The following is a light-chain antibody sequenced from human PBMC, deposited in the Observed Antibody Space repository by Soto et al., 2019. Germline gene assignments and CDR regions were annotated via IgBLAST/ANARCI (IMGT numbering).Light chain of an antibody. V-gene: IGKV1-27*01. CDR3: QKYNNAPYT. J-gene: IGKJ2*01. CDR2: AAS. CDR1: QGISNS. Sequence: DIQMTQSPSSLSASVGDRVTITCRASQGISNSLAWYQQKPGKVPKLLIYAASTLQSGVSSRFSGSGSGKDFTLTISSLQPEDVATYYCQKYNNAPYTFGQGTKLEIK.